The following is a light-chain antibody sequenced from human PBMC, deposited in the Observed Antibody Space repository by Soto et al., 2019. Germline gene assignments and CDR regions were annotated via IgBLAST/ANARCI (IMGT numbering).Light chain of an antibody. Sequence: EIVLTQSPATLSLSPGERATLSCRASQSVSNYLAWYQQKPGQAPRLLIYDASNRASGIPARFSGSGSGTDFTLTISSLDPEDFAVYYCQQRSNWPPATFGGGTKVDIK. CDR1: QSVSNY. CDR2: DAS. V-gene: IGKV3-11*01. J-gene: IGKJ4*01. CDR3: QQRSNWPPAT.